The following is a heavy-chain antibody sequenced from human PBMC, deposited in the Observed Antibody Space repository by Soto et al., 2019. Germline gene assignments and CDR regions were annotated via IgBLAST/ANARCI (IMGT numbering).Heavy chain of an antibody. CDR1: GFTFSSYA. Sequence: QVQLVESGGGVVQPGRSLRLSCAASGFTFSSYAMHWVRQAPGKGLEWVAVISYDGSNKYYADSVKGRFTISRDNSRNTLYLQMNSLRAEDTSVYYCARDPFIAAAGTGGFDYWGQGTLVTVSS. D-gene: IGHD6-13*01. CDR3: ARDPFIAAAGTGGFDY. V-gene: IGHV3-30-3*01. J-gene: IGHJ4*02. CDR2: ISYDGSNK.